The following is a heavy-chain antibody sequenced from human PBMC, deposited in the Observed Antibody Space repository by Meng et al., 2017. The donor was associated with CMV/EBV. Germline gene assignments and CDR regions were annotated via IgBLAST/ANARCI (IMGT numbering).Heavy chain of an antibody. J-gene: IGHJ3*02. V-gene: IGHV1-8*02. Sequence: ASVKVSCKTSGYTFIDFHMHWVRQAPGQGLEWMGWMNPNSGNTGYAQKFQGRVTMTRNTSISTAYLELSSLRSEDTAVYYCASSLYIVVVPAAIDAFDIWGQGTMVTVSS. CDR2: MNPNSGNT. CDR1: GYTFIDFH. D-gene: IGHD2-2*02. CDR3: ASSLYIVVVPAAIDAFDI.